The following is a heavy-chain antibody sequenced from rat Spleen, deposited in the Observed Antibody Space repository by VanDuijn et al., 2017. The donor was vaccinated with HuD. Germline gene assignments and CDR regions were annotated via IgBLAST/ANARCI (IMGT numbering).Heavy chain of an antibody. CDR1: GFSLTSYN. J-gene: IGHJ3*01. CDR2: IWNTGGI. CDR3: TRTEGIVSNWFAY. Sequence: QVRLKESGPGLVEPSQTLSLTCTVAGFSLTSYNVHWVRQPPGKGLEWMGVIWNTGGIRYNSTLKSRLSISRDTSKNQVFLKMNSLQTDDTGTYYCTRTEGIVSNWFAYWGQGTLVTVSS. D-gene: IGHD1-11*01. V-gene: IGHV2-41*01.